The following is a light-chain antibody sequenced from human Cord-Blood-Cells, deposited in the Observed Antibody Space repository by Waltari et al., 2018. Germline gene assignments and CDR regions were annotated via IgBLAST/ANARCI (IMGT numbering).Light chain of an antibody. CDR3: QQYNSWPYS. CDR2: GAS. J-gene: IGKJ2*03. CDR1: QSVRNN. Sequence: EIVMTQSPATLSVSPGERAPLSCRASQSVRNNLAWYQQKPGQAPRLLIYGASIRATGIPARFSGSGSGTEFTLTISSLQSEDFAVYYCQQYNSWPYSFGQGTKLEIK. V-gene: IGKV3-15*01.